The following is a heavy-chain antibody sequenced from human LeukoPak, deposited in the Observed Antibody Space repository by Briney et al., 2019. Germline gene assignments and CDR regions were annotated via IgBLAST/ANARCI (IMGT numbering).Heavy chain of an antibody. CDR2: INPSGGST. D-gene: IGHD5-12*01. J-gene: IGHJ4*02. Sequence: ASVKVSCKASGYTFTSYYMHWVRQAPGQGLEWMGIINPSGGSTSYAQKFQGRVTMTRDTSTSTVYMELSSLRSEDTAVYYCARAFSGYAQGHREPQFDYWGQGTLVTVSS. CDR3: ARAFSGYAQGHREPQFDY. V-gene: IGHV1-46*01. CDR1: GYTFTSYY.